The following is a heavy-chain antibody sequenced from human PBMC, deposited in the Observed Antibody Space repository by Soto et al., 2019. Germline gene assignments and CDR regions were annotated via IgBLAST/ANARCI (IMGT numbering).Heavy chain of an antibody. CDR3: ARGRGGYKTGDY. V-gene: IGHV4-59*01. CDR1: GGSPSTYY. D-gene: IGHD5-12*01. CDR2: IYDSGST. J-gene: IGHJ4*02. Sequence: SETLSLTCTVSGGSPSTYYWSWIRQPPGKGLEWIGYIYDSGSTNYNPSLKSRVTISADTSKNQFSMKLSSVTATDTAVYYCARGRGGYKTGDYWGQGTLVTVSS.